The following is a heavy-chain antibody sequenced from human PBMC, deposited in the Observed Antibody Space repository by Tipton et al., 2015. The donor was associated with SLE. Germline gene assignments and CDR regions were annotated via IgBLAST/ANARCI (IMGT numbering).Heavy chain of an antibody. CDR3: ARKWDY. J-gene: IGHJ4*02. CDR1: GVSINTRY. V-gene: IGHV4-59*11. CDR2: LSNSGSS. D-gene: IGHD1-26*01. Sequence: GLVKPSETLSLTCNVSGVSINTRYWSWIRQPPGKGLEWIGSLSNSGSSYYNPSLESRVTISVDTSKNQISLKLTSVTATDTAVFYCARKWDYWGQGTLVTVSS.